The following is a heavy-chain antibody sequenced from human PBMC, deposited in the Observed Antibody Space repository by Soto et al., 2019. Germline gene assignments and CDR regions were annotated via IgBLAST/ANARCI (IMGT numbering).Heavy chain of an antibody. V-gene: IGHV4-4*07. D-gene: IGHD2-2*01. CDR1: GGSISSYY. CDR3: ARACSSNSCYDVFDY. Sequence: LFGGSISSYYWSWIRQPAGKGLEWIGRIYTSGSTNYNPSLKSRVTMSVDTSKNQFSLKLSSVTAADTAVYYCARACSSNSCYDVFDYWGQGTLVTVSS. CDR2: IYTSGST. J-gene: IGHJ4*02.